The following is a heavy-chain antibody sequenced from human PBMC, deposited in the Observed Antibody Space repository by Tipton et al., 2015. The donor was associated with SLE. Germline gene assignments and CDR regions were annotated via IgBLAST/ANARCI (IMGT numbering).Heavy chain of an antibody. J-gene: IGHJ3*02. D-gene: IGHD2-21*01. CDR2: IHYSGST. V-gene: IGHV4-39*07. CDR1: DGYITSRSYF. CDR3: AREVNVVSDSDAFDI. Sequence: TLSLTCTVSDGYITSRSYFWGWVRQPPGRGLEWIGNIHYSGSTYYNPSLKSRVTISIDKSKNQFSLMVDSVTAADTAVYYCAREVNVVSDSDAFDIWGQGTVVTVS.